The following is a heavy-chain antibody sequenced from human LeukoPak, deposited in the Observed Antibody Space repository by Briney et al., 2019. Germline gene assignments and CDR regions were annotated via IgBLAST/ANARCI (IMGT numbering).Heavy chain of an antibody. Sequence: GGSLRLSCAASGFTFSSYSMNWVRQAPGKGLEWVSSISSSSSYIYYADSVKGRFTISRDNAKNSLYLQMNSLRAEDTAVYYCARGIAVAGHLVYYYYMDVWGKGTTVTISS. CDR1: GFTFSSYS. CDR3: ARGIAVAGHLVYYYYMDV. V-gene: IGHV3-21*01. CDR2: ISSSSSYI. D-gene: IGHD6-19*01. J-gene: IGHJ6*03.